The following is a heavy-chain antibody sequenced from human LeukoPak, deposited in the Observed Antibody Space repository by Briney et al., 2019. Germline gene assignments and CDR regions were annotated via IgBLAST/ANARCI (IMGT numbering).Heavy chain of an antibody. J-gene: IGHJ3*02. Sequence: GGSLRLSCAAAGVTFSDYGMNWVRQAPGKGLEWVSGISGSGISTYNADSVKGRFTIARDNAKNTLYLQMNSLRVEDTAVYYCAKSWNYYDSSGDDALDIWGQGTMVTVSS. D-gene: IGHD3-22*01. V-gene: IGHV3-23*01. CDR1: GVTFSDYG. CDR2: ISGSGIST. CDR3: AKSWNYYDSSGDDALDI.